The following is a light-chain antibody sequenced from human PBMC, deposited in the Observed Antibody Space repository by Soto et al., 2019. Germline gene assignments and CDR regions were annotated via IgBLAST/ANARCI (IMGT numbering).Light chain of an antibody. CDR3: GTWDSSLSAVV. CDR1: SSNIGANFD. J-gene: IGLJ2*01. CDR2: GNT. V-gene: IGLV1-40*01. Sequence: QSVLTQPPSVSGAPGQRVTISCTGSSSNIGANFDVHWYHQLPGTAPKLLIYGNTNRPSGVPDRFSGSKSGTSATLGITGLQTGDEADYYCGTWDSSLSAVVFGGGTKLTVL.